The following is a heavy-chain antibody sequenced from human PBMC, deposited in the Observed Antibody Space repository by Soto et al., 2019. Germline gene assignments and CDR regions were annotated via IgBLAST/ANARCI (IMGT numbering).Heavy chain of an antibody. V-gene: IGHV1-8*01. CDR2: MNPNSGNT. J-gene: IGHJ5*02. CDR1: GYTFTSYD. Sequence: ASVKVSCKASGYTFTSYDINWVRQATGQGLEWMGWMNPNSGNTGYAQKFQGRVTMTRNTSISTAYMELSSLRSEDTAVYYCARGRSHCSSTSCPDDPWGQGTLVTVSS. D-gene: IGHD2-2*01. CDR3: ARGRSHCSSTSCPDDP.